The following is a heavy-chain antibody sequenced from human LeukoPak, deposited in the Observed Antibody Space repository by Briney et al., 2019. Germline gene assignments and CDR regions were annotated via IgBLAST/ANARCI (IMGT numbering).Heavy chain of an antibody. CDR2: ISGSGGST. CDR1: GFTFSSYA. J-gene: IGHJ5*02. V-gene: IGHV3-23*01. Sequence: GGSLRLSCAASGFTFSSYAMSWVRQAPGKGLEWVSAISGSGGSTYYADSVKGRFTISRDNSKSTLYLQMNSLRAEDTAVYYCAKDPYSSSWFSFDPWGQGTLVTVSS. D-gene: IGHD6-13*01. CDR3: AKDPYSSSWFSFDP.